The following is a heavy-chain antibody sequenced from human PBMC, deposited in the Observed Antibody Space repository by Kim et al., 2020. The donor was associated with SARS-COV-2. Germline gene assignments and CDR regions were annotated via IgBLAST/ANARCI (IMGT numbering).Heavy chain of an antibody. D-gene: IGHD3-22*01. J-gene: IGHJ4*02. CDR1: GFTFSSYG. Sequence: GGSLRLSCAASGFTFSSYGMHWVRQAPGKGLEWVAVISYDGSNKYYADSVKGRFTISRDNSKNTLYLQMNSLRAEDTAVYYCAKGIVVITQGDYFDYWGQGTLVTVSS. V-gene: IGHV3-30*18. CDR2: ISYDGSNK. CDR3: AKGIVVITQGDYFDY.